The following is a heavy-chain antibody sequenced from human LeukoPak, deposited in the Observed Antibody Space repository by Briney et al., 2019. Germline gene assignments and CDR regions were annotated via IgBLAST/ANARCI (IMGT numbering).Heavy chain of an antibody. D-gene: IGHD1-26*01. V-gene: IGHV4-30-2*01. Sequence: SQTLPLTCAVSGGSISSGGYSWSWIRQPPGKGLEWIGYIYHSGSTYYNPSLKSRVTISVDRSKNQFSLKLSSVTAADTAVYYCARGGSSVQDFDYWGQGTLVTVSS. J-gene: IGHJ4*02. CDR2: IYHSGST. CDR1: GGSISSGGYS. CDR3: ARGGSSVQDFDY.